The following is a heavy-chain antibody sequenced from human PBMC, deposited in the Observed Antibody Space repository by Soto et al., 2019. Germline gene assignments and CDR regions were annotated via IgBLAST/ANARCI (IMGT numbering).Heavy chain of an antibody. CDR1: GGSISSSNW. J-gene: IGHJ6*02. D-gene: IGHD2-2*03. CDR3: ARDHWDGYCSRTSCYYYYYYGMDV. V-gene: IGHV4-4*02. CDR2: IYHSGST. Sequence: PSETLSLTCAVSGGSISSSNWWSWVRQPPGKGLEWIGEIYHSGSTNYNPSLKSRVTISVDKSKNQFSLKLSSVTAADTAVYYCARDHWDGYCSRTSCYYYYYYGMDVWGPGTPLTVSS.